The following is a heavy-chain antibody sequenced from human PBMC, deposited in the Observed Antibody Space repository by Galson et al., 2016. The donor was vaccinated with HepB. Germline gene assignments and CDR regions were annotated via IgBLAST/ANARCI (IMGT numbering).Heavy chain of an antibody. CDR2: IYYSGNT. D-gene: IGHD3-22*01. V-gene: IGHV4-61*01. CDR3: AIRRGPTYYFDTSGLEGAFDI. J-gene: IGHJ3*02. Sequence: SETLSLTCTVSGGSVSSGSYYWNWIRQPPGKGLEWIGYIYYSGNTDYNPSLKSRVTISVDTSKNQFSLRLSSVTAADTAVYYCAIRRGPTYYFDTSGLEGAFDIWGQGTLVTVSS. CDR1: GGSVSSGSYY.